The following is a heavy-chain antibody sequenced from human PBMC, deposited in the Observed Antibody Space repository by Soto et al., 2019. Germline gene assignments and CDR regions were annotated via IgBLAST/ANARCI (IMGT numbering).Heavy chain of an antibody. D-gene: IGHD3-22*01. CDR3: AHSLIGYYYESSGSNWVDP. Sequence: QITLKESGPTLVQPTKTHTLTCTFSGFPLSTSGVGVGWIHHHPGKALEWLALIYWVDDKRYSPSLTSRLTITKDTAKIQVGLTMTNMDPVETATYYCAHSLIGYYYESSGSNWVDPWGQGTLVTVAS. V-gene: IGHV2-5*02. CDR1: GFPLSTSGVG. CDR2: IYWVDDK. J-gene: IGHJ5*02.